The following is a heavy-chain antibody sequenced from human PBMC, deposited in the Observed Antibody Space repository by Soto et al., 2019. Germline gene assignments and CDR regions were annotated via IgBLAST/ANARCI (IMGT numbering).Heavy chain of an antibody. CDR2: VYYSGGS. CDR1: GVSIHNSHSF. CDR3: GRVVEGATRHTDSDS. V-gene: IGHV4-39*02. D-gene: IGHD2-15*01. Sequence: SETLSLTCAVSGVSIHNSHSFWGWIRQPAGKGLEFIGSVYYSGGSHYNPSLEGRVTISVDKSNNQVYLRVNSVTAADAAVYYCGRVVEGATRHTDSDSWGQGMWVTVSS. J-gene: IGHJ5*02.